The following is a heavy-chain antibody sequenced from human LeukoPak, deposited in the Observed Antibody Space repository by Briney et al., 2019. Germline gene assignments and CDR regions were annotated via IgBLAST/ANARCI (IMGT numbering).Heavy chain of an antibody. V-gene: IGHV1-2*02. D-gene: IGHD3-10*01. CDR2: INPNSGGT. CDR1: GYTFTGYY. Sequence: ASVKVSCKASGYTFTGYYMHWVRQAPGQGLEWMGWINPNSGGTNYAQKFQGRVTMTRDTSISTAYMELSRLRSDDTAVYYCARDRYYYGRDFDYWGQGTLVTVSS. J-gene: IGHJ4*02. CDR3: ARDRYYYGRDFDY.